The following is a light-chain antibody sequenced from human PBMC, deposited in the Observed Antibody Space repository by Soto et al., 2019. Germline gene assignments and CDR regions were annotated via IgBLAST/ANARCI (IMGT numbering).Light chain of an antibody. CDR2: DAS. V-gene: IGKV3-20*01. CDR1: QSVSFD. Sequence: EIVMTQSPATLSVSPGERATLSCRASQSVSFDLAWYQQKPGQAPRLLIYDASSRATGIPDRFSGGGSGTDFTLTISRLEPEDFAVYYCQQFSSYPLTFGGGTKVDIK. J-gene: IGKJ4*01. CDR3: QQFSSYPLT.